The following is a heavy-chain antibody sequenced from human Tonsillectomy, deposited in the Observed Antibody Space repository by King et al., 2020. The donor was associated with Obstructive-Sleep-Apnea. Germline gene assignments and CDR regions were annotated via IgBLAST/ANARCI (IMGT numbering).Heavy chain of an antibody. J-gene: IGHJ4*01. CDR2: ISYDGSNK. V-gene: IGHV3-30*18. CDR1: GFTFSSYD. CDR3: GNDY. Sequence: VQLVESGGGVVQPGRSLRLSCAASGFTFSSYDMHWVRQAPGKGLEWVAVISYDGSNKYSADFVKGRFTISRDNSKNTLYLQMNSLRAEDTAVSYCGNDYWGHGTRVTVSS.